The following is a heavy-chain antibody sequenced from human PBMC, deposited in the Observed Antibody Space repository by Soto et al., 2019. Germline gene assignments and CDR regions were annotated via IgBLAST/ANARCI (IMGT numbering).Heavy chain of an antibody. J-gene: IGHJ5*02. D-gene: IGHD3-16*01. Sequence: QITLKESGPTLVKPTQTLTLTCTFSGFSLTTRGVGVGWIRQPPGKALECLALIYWDDDKRYSPSLQSRLSNTEATSKNQVVLTMTNVDPVDTATYYCAHIPNYYQYDWFDPWGQGTLVSVSS. CDR1: GFSLTTRGVG. CDR3: AHIPNYYQYDWFDP. V-gene: IGHV2-5*02. CDR2: IYWDDDK.